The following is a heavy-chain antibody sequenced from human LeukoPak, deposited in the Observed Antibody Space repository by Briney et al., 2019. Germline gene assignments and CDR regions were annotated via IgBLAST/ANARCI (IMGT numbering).Heavy chain of an antibody. CDR1: GGSINSGDYY. CDR2: IYYSGVT. J-gene: IGHJ4*02. V-gene: IGHV4-30-4*02. Sequence: SETLSLTCIVSGGSINSGDYYWSWVRQPPGKGLEWLGYIYYSGVTYYNPSLKSRVTISVDTSKNQFSLRLSSVTAADTAVYYCARGRTFDNWGQGTLVTVSS. CDR3: ARGRTFDN.